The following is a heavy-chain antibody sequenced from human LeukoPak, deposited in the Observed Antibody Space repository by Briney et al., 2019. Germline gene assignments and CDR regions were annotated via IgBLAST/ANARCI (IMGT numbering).Heavy chain of an antibody. CDR2: ISSDGSDK. CDR1: GFIFSSYV. V-gene: IGHV3-30*18. J-gene: IGHJ4*02. Sequence: GGSLRLSCAASGFIFSSYVMHWVRQAPGKGLEWVAVISSDGSDKYYADSGKGRFTISRDNSKNQPYLQINSLRTEDTAVYYCAKGVRGVIAYYFDFWGQGTLVTVSS. D-gene: IGHD3-10*01. CDR3: AKGVRGVIAYYFDF.